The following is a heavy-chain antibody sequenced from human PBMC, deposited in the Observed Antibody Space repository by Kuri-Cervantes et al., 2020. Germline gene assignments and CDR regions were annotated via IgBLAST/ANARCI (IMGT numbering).Heavy chain of an antibody. V-gene: IGHV3-21*01. CDR3: ASQYLTHYYGSGSYADY. CDR1: GFTFSSYS. Sequence: GESLKISCAASGFTFSSYSMNWVRQAPGKGLEWVSSISSSSSYIYYADSVKGRFTISRDNAKNSLYLQMTSLRAEDTAVYYCASQYLTHYYGSGSYADYWGQGTLVTVSS. J-gene: IGHJ4*02. CDR2: ISSSSSYI. D-gene: IGHD3-10*01.